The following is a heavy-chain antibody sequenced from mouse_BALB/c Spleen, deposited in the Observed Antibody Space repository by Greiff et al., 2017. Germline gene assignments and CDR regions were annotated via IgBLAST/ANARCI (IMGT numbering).Heavy chain of an antibody. D-gene: IGHD2-12*01. J-gene: IGHJ4*01. CDR1: GFTFSDYG. V-gene: IGHV5-15*02. CDR3: ARSYDVGSMDY. CDR2: ISNLAYSI. Sequence: EVKLMESGGGLVQPGGSRKLSCAASGFTFSDYGMAWVRQAPGKGPEWVAFISNLAYSIYYADTVTGRFTISRENAKNTLYLEMSSLRSEDTAMYYCARSYDVGSMDYWGQGTSVTVSS.